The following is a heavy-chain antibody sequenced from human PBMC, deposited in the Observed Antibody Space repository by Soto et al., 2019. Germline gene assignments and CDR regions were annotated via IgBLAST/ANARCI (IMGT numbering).Heavy chain of an antibody. CDR1: GFPFTDYG. Sequence: ASVKVSCKASGFPFTDYGFTWLRQAPGEGLEWMGWISAYTGNTNYAQKVQGRVTMSTDTSTSIAYLELRSLRSDDTAVYYCARGPESRSTAYFDYWGQGTLVTVSS. V-gene: IGHV1-18*01. J-gene: IGHJ4*02. D-gene: IGHD2-2*01. CDR3: ARGPESRSTAYFDY. CDR2: ISAYTGNT.